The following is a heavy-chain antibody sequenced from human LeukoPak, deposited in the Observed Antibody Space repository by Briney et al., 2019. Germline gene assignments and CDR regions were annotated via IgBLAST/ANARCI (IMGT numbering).Heavy chain of an antibody. D-gene: IGHD4-17*01. J-gene: IGHJ4*02. CDR1: GGSISSYY. V-gene: IGHV4-59*12. CDR3: AREVRAPYGDYADY. CDR2: IYYSGST. Sequence: SETLSLTCTVSGGSISSYYWSWIRQPPGKGLEWIGYIYYSGSTNYNPSLKSRVTISVDTSKNQFSLKLSSVTAADTAVYYCAREVRAPYGDYADYWGQGTLVTVSS.